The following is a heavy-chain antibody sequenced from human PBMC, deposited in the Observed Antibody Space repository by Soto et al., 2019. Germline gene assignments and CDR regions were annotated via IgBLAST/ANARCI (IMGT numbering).Heavy chain of an antibody. CDR1: GFTFSSYS. D-gene: IGHD3-3*01. V-gene: IGHV3-48*02. CDR2: ISSSSSTI. CDR3: ARTYYDFWSGYRPQFDY. J-gene: IGHJ4*02. Sequence: VQLVESGGGLVQPGGSLRLSCAASGFTFSSYSMNWVRQAPGKGLEWVSYISSSSSTIYYADSVKGRFTISRDNAKNSLYLQMNSLRDEDTAVYYCARTYYDFWSGYRPQFDYWGQGTLVTVSS.